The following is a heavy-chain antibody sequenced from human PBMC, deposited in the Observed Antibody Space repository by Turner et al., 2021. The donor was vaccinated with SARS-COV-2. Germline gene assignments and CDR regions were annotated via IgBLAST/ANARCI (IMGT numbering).Heavy chain of an antibody. CDR1: GYTFTGHY. D-gene: IGHD5-18*01. V-gene: IGHV1-2*02. CDR3: ATDSYGTL. Sequence: QVQLVPSGAEVKKPGAPMRVSCKASGYTFTGHYMHWVRQAPGQGLEWMGWISPDSGGTTYAQKFQGRVTMTRDTSISTAYMELSRLRSDDTAVYYCATDSYGTLWGQGTLVTVSS. CDR2: ISPDSGGT. J-gene: IGHJ4*02.